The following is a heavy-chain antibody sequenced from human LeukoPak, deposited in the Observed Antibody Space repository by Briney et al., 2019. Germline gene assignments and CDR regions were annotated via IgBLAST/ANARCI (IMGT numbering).Heavy chain of an antibody. Sequence: SETLSLTCTASGGSISSGGYSWSWIRQPPGKGLEWIGYIYHSGSTYYNPSLKSRVTISVDRSKNQFSLKLSSVTAADTAVYYCARDTAMGTFDYWGQGTLVTVSS. CDR1: GGSISSGGYS. J-gene: IGHJ4*02. D-gene: IGHD5-18*01. V-gene: IGHV4-30-2*01. CDR2: IYHSGST. CDR3: ARDTAMGTFDY.